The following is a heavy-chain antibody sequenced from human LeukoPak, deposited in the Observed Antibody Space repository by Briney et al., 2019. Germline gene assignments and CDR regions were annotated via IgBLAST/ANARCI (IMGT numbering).Heavy chain of an antibody. CDR2: INPNSGGT. CDR3: ARDRRFGELLRFDY. CDR1: GYTFTGYY. D-gene: IGHD3-10*01. V-gene: IGHV1-2*02. Sequence: ASVEVSCKASGYTFTGYYMHWVRQAPGQGLEWMGWINPNSGGTNYAQKFQGRVTMTRDTSISTAYMELSRLRSDDTAVYYCARDRRFGELLRFDYWGQGTLVTVSS. J-gene: IGHJ4*02.